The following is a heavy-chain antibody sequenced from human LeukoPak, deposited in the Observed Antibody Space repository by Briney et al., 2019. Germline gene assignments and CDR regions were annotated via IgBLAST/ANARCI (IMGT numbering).Heavy chain of an antibody. J-gene: IGHJ4*02. CDR1: GYTFTSYS. Sequence: ASVKVSCKTSGYTFTSYSINWVRQAPGQGLEWMGWISGYNGNTNYAQKLQGRVTMTTDTSTSTAYMELRSLRSDGTAVYYCARPQEEDGYNYNWAFDYWGQGTLVTVSS. CDR2: ISGYNGNT. CDR3: ARPQEEDGYNYNWAFDY. D-gene: IGHD5-24*01. V-gene: IGHV1-18*01.